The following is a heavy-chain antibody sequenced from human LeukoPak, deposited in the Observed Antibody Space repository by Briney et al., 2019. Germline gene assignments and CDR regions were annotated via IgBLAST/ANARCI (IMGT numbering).Heavy chain of an antibody. J-gene: IGHJ4*02. V-gene: IGHV3-30*02. CDR3: AKDFGNYDFWSGYSFY. D-gene: IGHD3-3*01. CDR2: KRYDGSNK. Sequence: GGNLRLSCAAYGFTFSSYGMHRVRQAQGKGLEWGAFKRYDGSNKYYAHSVKVRFTISRDNSKNTLYLQMNSLRAEDTAVYYCAKDFGNYDFWSGYSFYWGQGTLVTVSS. CDR1: GFTFSSYG.